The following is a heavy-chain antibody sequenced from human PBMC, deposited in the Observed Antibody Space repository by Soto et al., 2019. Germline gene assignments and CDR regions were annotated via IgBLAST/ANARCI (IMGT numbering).Heavy chain of an antibody. CDR3: ARDPSKEFGLDV. J-gene: IGHJ6*02. V-gene: IGHV3-53*01. CDR2: IYSGGSA. CDR1: GFTVRSNY. Sequence: GGSLRLSCAASGFTVRSNYMSWVRQAPGKGLEWVSVIYSGGSAYYADSVKGRFTISRDNSKNTLYLHMNSLRAEDTAVYYCARDPSKEFGLDVWGQGTTVTVSS. D-gene: IGHD3-10*01.